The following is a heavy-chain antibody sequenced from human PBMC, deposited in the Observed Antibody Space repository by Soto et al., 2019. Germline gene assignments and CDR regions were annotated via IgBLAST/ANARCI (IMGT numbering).Heavy chain of an antibody. Sequence: ASVKVSCKASGYTFTSYDINWVRQATGQGLEGMGWMNPNSGNTGYAQKFQGRVTMTRNTSISTAYMELSSLRSEDTAVYYCARGYPVGLVSCAEYYYDYMYVWARGTTVTGSS. V-gene: IGHV1-8*01. J-gene: IGHJ6*03. CDR2: MNPNSGNT. CDR3: ARGYPVGLVSCAEYYYDYMYV. CDR1: GYTFTSYD. D-gene: IGHD3-10*01.